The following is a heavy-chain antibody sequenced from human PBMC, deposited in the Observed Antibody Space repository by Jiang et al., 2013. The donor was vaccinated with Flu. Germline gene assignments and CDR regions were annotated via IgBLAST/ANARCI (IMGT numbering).Heavy chain of an antibody. CDR3: ARGVAGTFDY. V-gene: IGHV1-3*01. Sequence: SGAEVKKPGASVKVSCKASGYTFIAYAIHWVRQAPGQRLEWMGWINAGNGNTKYSQKFQGRVTITRDTSASTAYMELSSLRSEDTAVYYCARGVAGTFDYWGRGTLVTVSS. CDR2: INAGNGNT. CDR1: GYTFIAYA. D-gene: IGHD6-19*01. J-gene: IGHJ4*02.